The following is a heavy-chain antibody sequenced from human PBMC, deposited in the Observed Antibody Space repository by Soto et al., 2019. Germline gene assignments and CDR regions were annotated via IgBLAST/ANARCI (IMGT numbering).Heavy chain of an antibody. CDR3: VRMGVKGARGDSNYYYGMDV. V-gene: IGHV1-18*01. Sequence: SVKVSCQASGYTFTSYGIRWVRQAPGQGLEWVGWISAYNGNTNYAQKLQGSVTMSTATSTSTAYMGLRSLRSDDTAVYYCVRMGVKGARGDSNYYYGMDVWGQGTTVTVSS. CDR2: ISAYNGNT. J-gene: IGHJ6*02. CDR1: GYTFTSYG. D-gene: IGHD5-18*01.